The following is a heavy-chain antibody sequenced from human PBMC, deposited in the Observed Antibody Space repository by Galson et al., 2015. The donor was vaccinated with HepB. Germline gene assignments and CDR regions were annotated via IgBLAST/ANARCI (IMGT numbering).Heavy chain of an antibody. D-gene: IGHD2-2*01. CDR1: GFTFGDYA. V-gene: IGHV3-49*03. CDR2: IRSKAHGGTT. CDR3: TRTTRGYCSSTSCYYDAFDI. J-gene: IGHJ3*02. Sequence: SLRLSCAASGFTFGDYAMSWFRQAPGKGLEWVGFIRSKAHGGTTEYAASVKGRFTISRDDSKSIAYLQMNSLKTEDTAVYYCTRTTRGYCSSTSCYYDAFDIWGQGTMVTVSS.